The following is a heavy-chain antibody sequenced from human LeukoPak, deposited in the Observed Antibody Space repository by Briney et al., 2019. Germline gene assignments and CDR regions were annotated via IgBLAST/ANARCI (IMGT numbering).Heavy chain of an antibody. CDR1: GGSISSYY. D-gene: IGHD5-18*01. Sequence: SETLSLTRTVSGGSISSYYWSWIRQPPGKGLEWIGYIYYSGSTNYNPSLKSRVTISVGTSKNQFSLKLSSVTAADTAVYYCARIYSYGPDYWGQGTLVTVSS. V-gene: IGHV4-59*01. J-gene: IGHJ4*02. CDR2: IYYSGST. CDR3: ARIYSYGPDY.